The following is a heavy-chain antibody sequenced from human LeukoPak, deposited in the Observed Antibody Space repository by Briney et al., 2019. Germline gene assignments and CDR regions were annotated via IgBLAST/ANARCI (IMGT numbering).Heavy chain of an antibody. V-gene: IGHV4-38-2*02. J-gene: IGHJ4*02. Sequence: PSETLSLTCTVSGYSITSAYYWGWIRQPPGKGLEWIGSFFLKGSTYYNPSLKSRVTISVDTSKNQFSLKLSSVTAADTAVYYCARGPTKIAYWGQGTLVTVSS. CDR1: GYSITSAYY. CDR2: FFLKGST. CDR3: ARGPTKIAY. D-gene: IGHD2-8*01.